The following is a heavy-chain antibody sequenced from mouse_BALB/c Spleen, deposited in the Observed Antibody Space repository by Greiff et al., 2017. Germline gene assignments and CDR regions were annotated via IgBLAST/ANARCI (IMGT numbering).Heavy chain of an antibody. Sequence: QVQLKESGPGLVAPSQSLSITCTVSGFSLTSYDISWIRQPPGKGLEWLGVIWTGGGTNYNSAFMSRLSISKDNSKSQVFLKMNSLQTDDTAIYYCVRVLLRNWYFDVWGAGTTVTVSS. V-gene: IGHV2-9-2*01. CDR1: GFSLTSYD. CDR3: VRVLLRNWYFDV. CDR2: IWTGGGT. J-gene: IGHJ1*01. D-gene: IGHD1-1*01.